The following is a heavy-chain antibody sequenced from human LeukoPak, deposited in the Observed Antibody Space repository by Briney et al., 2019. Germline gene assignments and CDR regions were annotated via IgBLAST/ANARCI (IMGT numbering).Heavy chain of an antibody. V-gene: IGHV3-21*04. CDR2: ISGSSSYI. J-gene: IGHJ6*03. D-gene: IGHD6-6*01. CDR3: ARGRGSSSSYYYYYMDV. Sequence: NAGGSLRLSCAASGFTFSSYSMNWVRQAPGKGLEWVSSISGSSSYIYYADSVKGRFTISRDNAKNSLYLQMNSLRAEDTALYYCARGRGSSSSYYYYYMDVWGKGTTVTVSS. CDR1: GFTFSSYS.